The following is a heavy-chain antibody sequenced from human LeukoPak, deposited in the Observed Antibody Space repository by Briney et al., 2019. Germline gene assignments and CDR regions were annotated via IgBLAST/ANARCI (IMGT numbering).Heavy chain of an antibody. CDR3: ARAGVTYYYDSTFDY. V-gene: IGHV3-74*01. D-gene: IGHD3-22*01. CDR1: GFTFSSYW. Sequence: QPGGSLRLSCAASGFTFSSYWMHWVRQAPGKGLVWVSRINSDGSSTSYADSVKGRFTISRDNAKNTLYLQMNSLRAEDTAVYYCARAGVTYYYDSTFDYSGQGTLVTVSS. CDR2: INSDGSST. J-gene: IGHJ4*02.